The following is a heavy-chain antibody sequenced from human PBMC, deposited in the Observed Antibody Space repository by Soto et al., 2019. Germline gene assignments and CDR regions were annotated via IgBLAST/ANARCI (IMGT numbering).Heavy chain of an antibody. CDR3: ATPRITIFGVVMGLGAFDI. J-gene: IGHJ3*02. CDR1: GYTLTELS. CDR2: FDPEDGET. D-gene: IGHD3-3*01. Sequence: GASVKVSCKVSGYTLTELSMHWVRQAPGKGLEWMGGFDPEDGETIYAQKFQGRVTMTEDTSTDTAYMELSSLRSEDTAVYYCATPRITIFGVVMGLGAFDIWGQGTMVTVSS. V-gene: IGHV1-24*01.